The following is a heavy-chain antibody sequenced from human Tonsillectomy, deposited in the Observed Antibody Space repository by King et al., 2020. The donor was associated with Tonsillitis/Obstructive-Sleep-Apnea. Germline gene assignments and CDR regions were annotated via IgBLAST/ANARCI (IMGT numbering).Heavy chain of an antibody. CDR3: ARGDMLAAAGTDYYYYYYMDV. Sequence: QLVQSGAEVKKPGASVKVSCKASGYTFTSYYMHWVRQAPGQGLEWMGIINPSGGSTSYAQTFQGRVAMTRDTSTSTVYMELSSLRSEDTAVYYCARGDMLAAAGTDYYYYYYMDVWGKGTTVTVSS. D-gene: IGHD6-13*01. J-gene: IGHJ6*03. CDR1: GYTFTSYY. CDR2: INPSGGST. V-gene: IGHV1-46*01.